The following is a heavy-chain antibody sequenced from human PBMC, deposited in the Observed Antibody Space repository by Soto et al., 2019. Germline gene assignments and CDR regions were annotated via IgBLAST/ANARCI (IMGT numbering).Heavy chain of an antibody. J-gene: IGHJ6*02. Sequence: ASVKVSCKASGYTFTSYCISWVRQAPGQGLEWMGWISAYNGSTNYAQKLQGRVTMTTDTSTSTAYMELRSLRSDDTAVYYCARVSLIQLWSDYYWYCGMKVWGQGTRVTV. V-gene: IGHV1-18*01. D-gene: IGHD5-18*01. CDR1: GYTFTSYC. CDR2: ISAYNGST. CDR3: ARVSLIQLWSDYYWYCGMKV.